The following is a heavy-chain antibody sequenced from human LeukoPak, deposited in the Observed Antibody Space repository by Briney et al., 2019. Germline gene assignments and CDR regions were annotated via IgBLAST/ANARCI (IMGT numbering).Heavy chain of an antibody. CDR2: IYSSGST. J-gene: IGHJ3*02. CDR3: ARGSYSGSSTGAFDI. D-gene: IGHD1-26*01. CDR1: GGSISSNY. Sequence: SETLSLTCTVSGGSISSNYWTWIRHPAGEGLELIGRIYSSGSTNYNPSLKSRVTMSVDTSKNQFSLKLSSVTAADTAVYYRARGSYSGSSTGAFDIWGLGTMVTVSS. V-gene: IGHV4-4*07.